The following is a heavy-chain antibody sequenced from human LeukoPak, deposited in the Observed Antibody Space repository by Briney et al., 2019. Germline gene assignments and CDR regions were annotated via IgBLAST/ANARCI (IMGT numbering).Heavy chain of an antibody. D-gene: IGHD4-23*01. CDR2: IYSGGTT. CDR3: ASGLRWTTGYDY. Sequence: GGSLRLSCAASGFTVNNNYMSWVRQAPGKGLEWVSVIYSGGTTYYADSVKGRFTVSRDNSKNTLYLQMNNLRADDTAVYYCASGLRWTTGYDYWGQGTLVIVSS. V-gene: IGHV3-53*01. J-gene: IGHJ4*02. CDR1: GFTVNNNY.